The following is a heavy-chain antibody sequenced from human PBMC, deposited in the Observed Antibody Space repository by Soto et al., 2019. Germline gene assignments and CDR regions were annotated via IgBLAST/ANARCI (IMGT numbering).Heavy chain of an antibody. CDR3: ARDKVTLYYYYGMDV. D-gene: IGHD5-18*01. CDR2: TYYRSKWNN. CDR1: GDSVSSISAA. Sequence: SQTLSLTCAISGDSVSSISAAWDWIRQSPSRGLEWLGRTYYRSKWNNDYSISVKSRITINPDTSKNHVSLQLNSVTTEDTAVYYCARDKVTLYYYYGMDVLAQGTTVTVSS. J-gene: IGHJ6*02. V-gene: IGHV6-1*01.